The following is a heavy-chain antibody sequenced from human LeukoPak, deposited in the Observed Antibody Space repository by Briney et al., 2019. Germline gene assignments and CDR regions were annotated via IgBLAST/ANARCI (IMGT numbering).Heavy chain of an antibody. D-gene: IGHD2-21*02. V-gene: IGHV4-34*01. CDR1: GGSFSAYF. CDR2: INHSGGT. Sequence: SETLSLTCGVYGGSFSAYFWSWIRQPPGKGLEWIGEINHSGGTNYNPSLKSRVTMSVDTSKNQFSLKLNSVTAADTAVYFCARFAYCGSGCWYYFDYWGQGALVTVSS. J-gene: IGHJ4*02. CDR3: ARFAYCGSGCWYYFDY.